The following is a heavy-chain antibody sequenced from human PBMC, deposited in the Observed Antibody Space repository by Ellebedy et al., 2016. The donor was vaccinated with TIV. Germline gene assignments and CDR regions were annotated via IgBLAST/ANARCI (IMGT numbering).Heavy chain of an antibody. J-gene: IGHJ4*02. D-gene: IGHD6-19*01. CDR2: IYSRGNT. Sequence: MPSETLSLTCTVSGGSISSYYWSWIRQPAGKGREWIGRIYSRGNTNYNPSPKSRVTMSVDTSKNQFSLKLTSVTAADTAVYYCAREAEAGIWYDYWGQGTLVTVSS. CDR1: GGSISSYY. V-gene: IGHV4-4*07. CDR3: AREAEAGIWYDY.